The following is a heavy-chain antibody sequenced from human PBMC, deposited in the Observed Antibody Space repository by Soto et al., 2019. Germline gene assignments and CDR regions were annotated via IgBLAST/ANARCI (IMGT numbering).Heavy chain of an antibody. CDR1: GFTVRGSA. J-gene: IGHJ6*04. V-gene: IGHV3-9*01. CDR3: VGDIVSGGADV. Sequence: EVQLVESGGGLVQPGRSLRLSCAASGFTVRGSAMHWVRQVKGGGLEWVAGIYGSGAVGYVGAVRGRFTISRDVANSSLRLQMSSLAVEDTGLRDCVGDIVSGGADVWGEGTMVTVSS. D-gene: IGHD3-10*01. CDR2: IYGSGAV.